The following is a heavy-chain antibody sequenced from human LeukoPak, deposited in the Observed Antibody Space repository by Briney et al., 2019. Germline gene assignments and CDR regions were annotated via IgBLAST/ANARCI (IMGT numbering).Heavy chain of an antibody. V-gene: IGHV3-53*01. CDR1: GFAVSTKY. D-gene: IGHD6-13*01. CDR2: IHSVSGT. J-gene: IGHJ4*02. CDR3: ARGGNSSTWYXXXX. Sequence: GGSLRLSCAASGFAVSTKYVSWVRQAPGKGLEWVSLIHSVSGTYYADSVKGRFTISRDNSKNTLYLQMNNLRAEDTAVYYCARGGNSSTWYXXXXWGQGXLXTVSS.